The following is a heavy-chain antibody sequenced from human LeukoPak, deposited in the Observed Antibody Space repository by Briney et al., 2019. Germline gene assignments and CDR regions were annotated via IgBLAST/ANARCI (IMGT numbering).Heavy chain of an antibody. D-gene: IGHD5-24*01. Sequence: GASVKASCKASGYRFTDYGVSWVRQAPGQGLEWMGWVSPNSGNTNYPQKFQDRVTMTTDTSTTTAYMELKGLTSDDTAVYYCARGRRTTIPKYWGQGTRVTVSS. CDR1: GYRFTDYG. J-gene: IGHJ4*02. V-gene: IGHV1-18*04. CDR2: VSPNSGNT. CDR3: ARGRRTTIPKY.